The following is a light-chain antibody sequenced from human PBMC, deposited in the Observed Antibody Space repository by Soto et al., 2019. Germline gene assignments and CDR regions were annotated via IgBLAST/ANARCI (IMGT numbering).Light chain of an antibody. CDR3: QQSYTTPWT. V-gene: IGKV1-39*01. CDR2: DAS. J-gene: IGKJ1*01. CDR1: QSIDSY. Sequence: DIQMTQSPSSLSASVGDRVTITCRASQSIDSYVNWYQQTPGKAPSLLISDASSLPSGVPSRFSGSGYGTYFTLTISSLQPEDFATYYCQQSYTTPWTFGHGTKVEMK.